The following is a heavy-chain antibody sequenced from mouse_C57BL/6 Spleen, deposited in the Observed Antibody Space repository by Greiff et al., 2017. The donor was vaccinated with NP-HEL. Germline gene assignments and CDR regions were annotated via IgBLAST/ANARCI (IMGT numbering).Heavy chain of an antibody. CDR3: TTVYGSPWFAY. Sequence: EVQLQQSGAELVRPGASVKLSCTASGFNIKDYYMHWVKQRPEQGLEWIGRIDPEDGDTEYAPKFQGKATMTADTSSNTAYLQLSSLTSEDTAVYYCTTVYGSPWFAYWGQGTLVTVSA. V-gene: IGHV14-1*01. CDR2: IDPEDGDT. D-gene: IGHD1-1*01. J-gene: IGHJ3*01. CDR1: GFNIKDYY.